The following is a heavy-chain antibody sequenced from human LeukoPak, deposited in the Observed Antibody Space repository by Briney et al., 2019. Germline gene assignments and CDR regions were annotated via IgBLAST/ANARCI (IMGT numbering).Heavy chain of an antibody. D-gene: IGHD1-1*01. CDR2: ISLRGDAI. CDR3: ARDLGHWSIDV. V-gene: IGHV3-48*03. CDR1: GFNLCNNQ. Sequence: GGSLRLSCAASGFNLCNNQFTWVRQAPGKGREWISYISLRGDAIYYAESVKGRFTIPRDNAQNSLYLQMNSLRVDDTAIYYCARDLGHWSIDVWGQGGLVTVSS. J-gene: IGHJ4*02.